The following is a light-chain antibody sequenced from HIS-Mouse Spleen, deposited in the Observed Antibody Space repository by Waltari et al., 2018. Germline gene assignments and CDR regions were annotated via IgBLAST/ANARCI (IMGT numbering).Light chain of an antibody. V-gene: IGLV3-1*01. J-gene: IGLJ2*01. CDR2: QDS. CDR3: QAWDSSYTV. Sequence: SYELTQPPSVSVSPGQTASITCSGDKLGDKYACWYQQKPGQSPVLVVYQDSKRPSGIPERFSGSNDGNTDTLAISGTQAMDEADYYCQAWDSSYTVFGGGTKLTVL. CDR1: KLGDKY.